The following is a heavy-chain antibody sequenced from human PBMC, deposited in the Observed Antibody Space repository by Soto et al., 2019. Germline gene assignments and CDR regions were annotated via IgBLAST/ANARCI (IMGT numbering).Heavy chain of an antibody. Sequence: GGCLRLSCAASGFTFSTYWMSWVRQAPGKGLEWVANIKEDGSEKYYVDSVEGRFTISRDNAKNSLYLQMTSLRAEDTALYYYARGWGYFDSSGFPYLYAMDVWGQGTTVTVSS. J-gene: IGHJ6*02. CDR3: ARGWGYFDSSGFPYLYAMDV. CDR1: GFTFSTYW. D-gene: IGHD3-22*01. V-gene: IGHV3-7*01. CDR2: IKEDGSEK.